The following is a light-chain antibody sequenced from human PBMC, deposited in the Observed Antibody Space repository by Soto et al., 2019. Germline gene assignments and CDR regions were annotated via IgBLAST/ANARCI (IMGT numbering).Light chain of an antibody. J-gene: IGKJ2*01. Sequence: DIVMTQSPLSLPVTPGEPASISCRSSQSLLHSNGYNYLDWDLQKPGQPPQFLIYLGSNRASGVPDRFSGSGSGTDFTLKISRVEAEDVGVYYCMQTLQTPRTFGQGTKLEIK. CDR1: QSLLHSNGYNY. V-gene: IGKV2-28*01. CDR3: MQTLQTPRT. CDR2: LGS.